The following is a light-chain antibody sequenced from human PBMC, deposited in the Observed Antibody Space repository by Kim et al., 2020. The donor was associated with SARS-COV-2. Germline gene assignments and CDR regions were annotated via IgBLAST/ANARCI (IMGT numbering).Light chain of an antibody. J-gene: IGLJ2*01. CDR3: QAWDSGTAVV. CDR1: RLGDNY. CDR2: QDT. Sequence: SPCQAARITCSGDRLGDNYVFMDKQKPGHSPVLVIYQDTKRPSGIPERFSASNSGNTATMTISGTQATDEADYYCQAWDSGTAVVFGGGTQLTVL. V-gene: IGLV3-1*01.